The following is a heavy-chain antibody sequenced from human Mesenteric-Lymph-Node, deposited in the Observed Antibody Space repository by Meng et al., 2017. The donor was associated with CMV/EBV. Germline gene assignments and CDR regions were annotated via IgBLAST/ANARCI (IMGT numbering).Heavy chain of an antibody. CDR2: ISHSGGI. Sequence: SETLSLTCSVSGGSISAYSWTWLRQSPGKGLEWFGAISHSGGIDYNPSLKSRVTISVDTSKNQFSLKLSSVTAADTAVYYCARFHADYDFWSGPTYYFAYWGQGTLVTVSS. D-gene: IGHD3-3*01. CDR3: ARFHADYDFWSGPTYYFAY. J-gene: IGHJ4*02. V-gene: IGHV4-59*01. CDR1: GGSISAYS.